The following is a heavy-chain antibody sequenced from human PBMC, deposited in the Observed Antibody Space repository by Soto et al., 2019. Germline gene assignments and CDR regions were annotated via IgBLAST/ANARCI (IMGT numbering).Heavy chain of an antibody. D-gene: IGHD2-15*01. CDR2: ISAYNGNT. V-gene: IGHV1-18*01. CDR1: GYTFTSYG. J-gene: IGHJ3*02. Sequence: GASVKVSCKASGYTFTSYGISWVRQAPGQGLEWMGWISAYNGNTNYAQKLQGRVTMTTDTSTSTAYMELRSLRSDDTAVYYCATGWRVVVAATDDAFDIWGQGTMVTVSS. CDR3: ATGWRVVVAATDDAFDI.